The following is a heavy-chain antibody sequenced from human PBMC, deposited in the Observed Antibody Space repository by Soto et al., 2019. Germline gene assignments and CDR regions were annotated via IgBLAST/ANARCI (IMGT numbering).Heavy chain of an antibody. V-gene: IGHV1-18*01. J-gene: IGHJ5*02. D-gene: IGHD2-2*01. CDR2: ISAYTEDP. CDR1: GNTFTNFG. Sequence: QGQLVQSGAEVKKPGASVKVYCTASGNTFTNFGVTWVRQAPGQGLEWMGWISAYTEDPNYAQKFQGRVTMTIDTATSTAYLDLRILTSDDTAVYYCARVIPGAEACFDPWGQGTLVTVSS. CDR3: ARVIPGAEACFDP.